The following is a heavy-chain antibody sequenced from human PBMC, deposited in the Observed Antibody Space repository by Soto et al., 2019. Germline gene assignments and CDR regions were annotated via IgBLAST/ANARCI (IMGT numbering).Heavy chain of an antibody. D-gene: IGHD6-6*01. CDR2: ISVSGDNT. CDR1: GFTFSSYA. CDR3: AKDLGSSPPGNF. V-gene: IGHV3-23*01. Sequence: EVQLLESGGGLVQPGGSLRLSCAASGFTFSSYAMSWVRQAPGKGLEWVSSISVSGDNTYYGDSVKGRFTISRDTSKNVLYLQMNSLRAEDTAVYYCAKDLGSSPPGNFWGQGTLVTVS. J-gene: IGHJ4*02.